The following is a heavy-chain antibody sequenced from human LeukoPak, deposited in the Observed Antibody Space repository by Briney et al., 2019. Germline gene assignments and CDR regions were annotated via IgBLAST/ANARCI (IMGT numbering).Heavy chain of an antibody. D-gene: IGHD3-10*01. Sequence: ASVKVSCKASGYTFTGYYIHWVRQAPGQGLEWMGWINPNSGGTNYAQKFQGRVTMTRDTSISTVYMELSRLRDDDTAVYYCARVLTMVRGVILSRWFDPWGHGTLVTVSS. V-gene: IGHV1-2*02. CDR3: ARVLTMVRGVILSRWFDP. CDR1: GYTFTGYY. J-gene: IGHJ5*02. CDR2: INPNSGGT.